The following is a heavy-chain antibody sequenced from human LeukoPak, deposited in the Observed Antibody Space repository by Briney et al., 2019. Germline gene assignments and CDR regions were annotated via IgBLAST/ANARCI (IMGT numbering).Heavy chain of an antibody. CDR1: GFTFGSYG. CDR2: IRYDGSNK. CDR3: ARDGAGLLGDYFDY. D-gene: IGHD3-10*01. J-gene: IGHJ4*02. V-gene: IGHV3-30*02. Sequence: GGSLRLSCAASGFTFGSYGMHWVRQAPGKGLEWVAFIRYDGSNKYYADSVKGRFTISRDNAKNSLYLQMNSLRAEDTAVYYCARDGAGLLGDYFDYWGQGTLVTVSS.